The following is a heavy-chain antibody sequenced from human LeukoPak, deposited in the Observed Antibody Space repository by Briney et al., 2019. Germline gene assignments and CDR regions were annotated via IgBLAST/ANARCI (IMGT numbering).Heavy chain of an antibody. CDR3: ARLGAAAGTRGGQVAY. CDR2: IYPGDSDT. J-gene: IGHJ4*02. CDR1: GYCFTSYW. V-gene: IGHV5-51*01. D-gene: IGHD6-13*01. Sequence: GESLKISCNGSGYCFTSYWIITVRQMPGKGLEWMGIIYPGDSDTRYSPSFQGQVTISADKSISTAYLQWSSLKASDTAMYYCARLGAAAGTRGGQVAYCGQGTLVTVSS.